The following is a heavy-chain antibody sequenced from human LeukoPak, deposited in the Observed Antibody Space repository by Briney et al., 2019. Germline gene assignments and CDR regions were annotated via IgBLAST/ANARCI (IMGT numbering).Heavy chain of an antibody. CDR2: VTPYNGGT. V-gene: IGHV1-2*02. D-gene: IGHD5-18*01. J-gene: IGHJ4*02. CDR3: AREMDRAIGNYFDS. CDR1: GYSFTAYS. Sequence: ASVKVSCKASGYSFTAYSLHWVRQAPGQGLEWMGWVTPYNGGTNYARKFQGRVAMTSDTFISTVYLEMRSLRSDDSALYYCAREMDRAIGNYFDSWGQGTLVTVSS.